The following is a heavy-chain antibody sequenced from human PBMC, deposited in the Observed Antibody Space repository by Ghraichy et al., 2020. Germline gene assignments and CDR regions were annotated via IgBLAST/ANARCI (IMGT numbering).Heavy chain of an antibody. CDR1: GYSISSGYY. CDR3: ARGEGGITMVRGVTPFDP. J-gene: IGHJ5*02. V-gene: IGHV4-38-2*02. D-gene: IGHD3-10*01. CDR2: IYHSGST. Sequence: QTLSLTCTVSGYSISSGYYWGWIRQPPGKGLEWIGSIYHSGSTYYNPSLKSRVTISVDTSKNQFSLKLSSVTAADTAVYYCARGEGGITMVRGVTPFDPWGQGTLVTVSS.